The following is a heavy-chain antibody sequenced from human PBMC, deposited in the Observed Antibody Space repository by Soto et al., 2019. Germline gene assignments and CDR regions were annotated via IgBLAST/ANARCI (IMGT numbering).Heavy chain of an antibody. V-gene: IGHV3-33*08. CDR3: ARGANGSYYYMAV. Sequence: GGSLRLSCAASGFTFSSYGMHWVRQAPGKGLEWVAVIWYDGSNKYYADSVKGRFTISRDNSKNTLYLQMNSLRAEDTAVYYCARGANGSYYYMAVWGKGTTVTVSS. CDR1: GFTFSSYG. J-gene: IGHJ6*03. CDR2: IWYDGSNK. D-gene: IGHD1-1*01.